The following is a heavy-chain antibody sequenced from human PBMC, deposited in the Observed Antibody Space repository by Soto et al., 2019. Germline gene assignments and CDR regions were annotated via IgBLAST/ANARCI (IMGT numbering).Heavy chain of an antibody. V-gene: IGHV3-15*07. Sequence: EVQLVESGGRLVKPGGSLRLSCAASGFTFSNAWMNWVRQAPGKGLEWVGSIKSKTVGGTTDYAAPVKGRFTISRDDSKNTVYLQMNSLKTEDTAVYYCTRDQMGYCSGGSCYSRLLYFDYWGQGTLVTVSS. D-gene: IGHD2-15*01. J-gene: IGHJ4*02. CDR2: IKSKTVGGTT. CDR1: GFTFSNAW. CDR3: TRDQMGYCSGGSCYSRLLYFDY.